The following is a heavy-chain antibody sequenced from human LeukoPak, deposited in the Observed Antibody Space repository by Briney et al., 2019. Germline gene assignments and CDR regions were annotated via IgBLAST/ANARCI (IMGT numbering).Heavy chain of an antibody. Sequence: SETLSLTCTVSGYSITSGHYWSWIRQPPGKGLEWIGEINHSGSTNYNPSLKSRVTISVDTSKNQFSLKLSSVTAADTAVYYCARHRPDRYSSGWYAGYYYYMDVWGKGTTVTVSS. D-gene: IGHD6-19*01. J-gene: IGHJ6*03. V-gene: IGHV4-34*01. CDR1: GYSITSGHY. CDR3: ARHRPDRYSSGWYAGYYYYMDV. CDR2: INHSGST.